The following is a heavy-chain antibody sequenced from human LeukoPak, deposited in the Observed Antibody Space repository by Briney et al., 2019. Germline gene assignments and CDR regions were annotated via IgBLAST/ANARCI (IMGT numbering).Heavy chain of an antibody. CDR3: AKTTTGCSSGRYPGWPVDF. CDR1: GFTFGIYA. J-gene: IGHJ4*02. D-gene: IGHD6-19*01. V-gene: IGHV3-23*01. Sequence: GGSLRLSCAASGFTFGIYAMSWVRQAPGKGLEWVSAVSGSGGGTYYADSVKGRFTISRDNSKDTVDLQMNSLSADDTAVYYCAKTTTGCSSGRYPGWPVDFWGQGTLVTVSS. CDR2: VSGSGGGT.